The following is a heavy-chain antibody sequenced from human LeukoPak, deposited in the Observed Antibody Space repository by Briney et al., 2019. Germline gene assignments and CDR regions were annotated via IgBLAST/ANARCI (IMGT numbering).Heavy chain of an antibody. CDR3: ARARMVRGVTLFDY. V-gene: IGHV4-39*01. J-gene: IGHJ4*02. CDR2: IYYSGST. Sequence: PSETLSLTCTVSGGSISSSSYYWGWIRQPPGKGLEWIGSIYYSGSTYYNPSLKSRVTISVDTSKNQFSLKLSSVTAADTAVYYCARARMVRGVTLFDYWGQGTLVTVSS. D-gene: IGHD3-10*01. CDR1: GGSISSSSYY.